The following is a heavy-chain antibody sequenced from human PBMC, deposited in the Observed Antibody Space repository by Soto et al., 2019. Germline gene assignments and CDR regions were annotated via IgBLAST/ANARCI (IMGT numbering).Heavy chain of an antibody. D-gene: IGHD3-9*01. CDR3: ARLGTYYDILTGPYYAFDI. CDR1: GGSISSYY. J-gene: IGHJ3*02. V-gene: IGHV4-59*08. Sequence: SETLSLTCTVSGGSISSYYWSWIRQPPGKGLEWIGYIYYSGSTNYNPSLKSRVTISVDTSKNQFSLKLSSVTAADTAVYYCARLGTYYDILTGPYYAFDIWGQGTMVTVSS. CDR2: IYYSGST.